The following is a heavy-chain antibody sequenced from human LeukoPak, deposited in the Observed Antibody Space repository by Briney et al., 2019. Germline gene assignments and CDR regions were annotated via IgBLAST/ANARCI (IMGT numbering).Heavy chain of an antibody. J-gene: IGHJ4*02. CDR1: GGSFSGYY. CDR3: ARDSRWELPYYFDY. Sequence: PSETLSLTCAVYGGSFSGYYWSWIRQPPGKGLEWIGSIYHSGSTYYNPSLKSRVTISVDTSKNQFSLKLSSVTAADTAVYHCARDSRWELPYYFDYWGQGTLVTVSS. CDR2: IYHSGST. V-gene: IGHV4-34*01. D-gene: IGHD1-26*01.